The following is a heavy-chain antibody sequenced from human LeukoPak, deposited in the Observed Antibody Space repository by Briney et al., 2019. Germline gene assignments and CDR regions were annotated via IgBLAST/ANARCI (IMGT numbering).Heavy chain of an antibody. J-gene: IGHJ5*02. V-gene: IGHV1-2*04. Sequence: ASVKVSCKASGYTFTGYYMHWVRQAPGQGLEWMGWINPNSGGTNYAQKFQGWVTMTRDTSISTAYMELSRLRSDDTAVYYCAREDYYGSGSLPWFDPWGQGTLVTVSS. D-gene: IGHD3-10*01. CDR2: INPNSGGT. CDR1: GYTFTGYY. CDR3: AREDYYGSGSLPWFDP.